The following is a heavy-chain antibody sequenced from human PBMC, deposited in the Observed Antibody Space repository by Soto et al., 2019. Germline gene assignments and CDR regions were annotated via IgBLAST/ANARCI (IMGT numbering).Heavy chain of an antibody. CDR2: IYYSGST. CDR1: GGSISSSSYY. CDR3: ARHCGSGGSCYSFDY. V-gene: IGHV4-39*01. Sequence: QLQLQESGPGLVKPSETLSLTCTVSGGSISSSSYYWGWIRQPPGKGLEWIGSIYYSGSTYYNPSLKSRVTISVDTSKNQFSLKLSSVTAADTAVYYCARHCGSGGSCYSFDYWGHGTLVTVSS. J-gene: IGHJ4*01. D-gene: IGHD2-15*01.